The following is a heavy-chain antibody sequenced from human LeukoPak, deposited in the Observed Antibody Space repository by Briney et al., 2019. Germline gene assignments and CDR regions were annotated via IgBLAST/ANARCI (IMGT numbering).Heavy chain of an antibody. CDR2: ISSSSSYI. J-gene: IGHJ6*03. Sequence: GGSLRLSCAASGFTFSSYSMNWVRQAPGKGLEWVSSISSSSSYIYYADSVKGRFTISRDNAKNSLYLQMNSLRAEDTAVYYRARDQRYSYSYDYNYYYMDVWGKGTTVTISS. D-gene: IGHD5-18*01. CDR3: ARDQRYSYSYDYNYYYMDV. V-gene: IGHV3-21*01. CDR1: GFTFSSYS.